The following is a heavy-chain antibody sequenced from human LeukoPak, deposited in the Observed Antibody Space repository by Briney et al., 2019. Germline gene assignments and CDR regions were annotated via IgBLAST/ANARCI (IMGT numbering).Heavy chain of an antibody. J-gene: IGHJ6*02. V-gene: IGHV3-53*04. Sequence: GGSLRLSCAASGFTVSSNYMSCVRQAPGKGLEWVSVIYSGGSTYYADSVKGRFTISRHNSKNTLYLQMNSLRAEDTAVYYCARASADYGDSPGYYYYGMDVWGQGTTVTVSS. CDR2: IYSGGST. CDR3: ARASADYGDSPGYYYYGMDV. CDR1: GFTVSSNY. D-gene: IGHD4-17*01.